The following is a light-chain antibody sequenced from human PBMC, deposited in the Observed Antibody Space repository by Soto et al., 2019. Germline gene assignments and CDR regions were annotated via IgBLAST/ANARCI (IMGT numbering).Light chain of an antibody. J-gene: IGKJ1*01. V-gene: IGKV1-5*03. CDR3: QQYNSYAWT. CDR2: KAS. Sequence: DIQMTQSPSTLSASVGDRVTITCRASQSISSWLAWYQQKPGKAPKLLIYKASSFESGVPSRFSGSGSGTEFTLTISSLQLDDFATYYCQQYNSYAWTFGQGTKVEIK. CDR1: QSISSW.